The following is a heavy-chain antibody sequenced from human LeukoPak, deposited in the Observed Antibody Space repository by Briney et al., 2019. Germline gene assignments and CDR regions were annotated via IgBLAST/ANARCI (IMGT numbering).Heavy chain of an antibody. CDR3: AKWWGPGIAAAGAAY. CDR2: ISGSGGST. J-gene: IGHJ4*02. D-gene: IGHD6-13*01. Sequence: GGSLRLSCAASGFTFSDYIMDWFRQAPGKGLEWVSAISGSGGSTYYADSVKGRFTISRDNSKNTLYLQMNSLRAEDTAVYYCAKWWGPGIAAAGAAYWGQGTLVTVSS. CDR1: GFTFSDYI. V-gene: IGHV3-23*01.